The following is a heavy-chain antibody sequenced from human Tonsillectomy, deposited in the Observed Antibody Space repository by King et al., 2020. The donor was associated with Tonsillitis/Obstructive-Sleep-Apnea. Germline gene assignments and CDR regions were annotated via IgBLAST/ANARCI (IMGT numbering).Heavy chain of an antibody. CDR3: ASGYCISTSCYTDYYYYMDV. V-gene: IGHV4-39*01. CDR1: GGSISSSSYY. CDR2: IYYSVST. J-gene: IGHJ6*03. D-gene: IGHD2-2*02. Sequence: LQLQESGPGLVKPSETLSLTCTVSGGSISSSSYYWGWIRQPPGKGLEWIGSIYYSVSTYYNPSLKSLVTISVDTSKNQFSLKLSSVTAADTAVYYCASGYCISTSCYTDYYYYMDVWGKGTTGTVSS.